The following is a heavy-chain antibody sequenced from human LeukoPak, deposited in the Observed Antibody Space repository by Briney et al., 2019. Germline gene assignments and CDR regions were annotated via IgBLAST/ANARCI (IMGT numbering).Heavy chain of an antibody. Sequence: ASVKVSCKTSGYTFTSNGISWVRQAPGQGLEWMGWISAYDGNTNYAQKFQGRVTMTTGTSTSTAYMELRSLRSDDTAVYYCAKNWVVVVALYYFDYWGQGTLVTVSS. CDR3: AKNWVVVVALYYFDY. D-gene: IGHD2-15*01. CDR2: ISAYDGNT. CDR1: GYTFTSNG. V-gene: IGHV1-18*01. J-gene: IGHJ4*02.